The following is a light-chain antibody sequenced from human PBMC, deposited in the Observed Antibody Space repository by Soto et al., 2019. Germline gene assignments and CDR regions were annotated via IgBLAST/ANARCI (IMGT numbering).Light chain of an antibody. J-gene: IGLJ2*01. V-gene: IGLV4-60*02. CDR2: LEGSGSY. Sequence: QLVLTQSSSASASLGSSVKLTCTLSSGHSSYIIAWHQQQPGKAPRYLMKLEGSGSYNKGSGVPDRFSGSSSGADRYLTISNLQFEDEADYYCAAWDDSLSAVVFGGGTKLTVL. CDR1: SGHSSYI. CDR3: AAWDDSLSAVV.